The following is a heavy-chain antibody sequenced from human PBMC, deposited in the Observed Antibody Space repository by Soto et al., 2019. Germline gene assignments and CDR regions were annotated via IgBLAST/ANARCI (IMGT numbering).Heavy chain of an antibody. CDR2: ISGSGSSS. D-gene: IGHD5-12*01. J-gene: IGHJ4*02. Sequence: LESGGGLVQPGGSLRLSCAASGFTFSNYGMTWVRQAPGKGLEWVSAISGSGSSSFSADSVKGRFTISRDNSKNTLYLQMNSLRAEDTAVYYCARAGAGIMVATINYWGQGTLLTVSS. CDR1: GFTFSNYG. CDR3: ARAGAGIMVATINY. V-gene: IGHV3-23*01.